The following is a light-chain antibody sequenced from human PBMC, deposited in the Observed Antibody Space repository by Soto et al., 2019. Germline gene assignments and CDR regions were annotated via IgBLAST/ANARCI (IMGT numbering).Light chain of an antibody. CDR1: SSDVGGYNY. CDR3: SSYTSSSTRV. CDR2: EVS. V-gene: IGLV2-14*01. Sequence: QSALTQPASVSGSPGQSITISCTGTSSDVGGYNYVSWYQQHPGKAPKLMIYEVSNRPSGVSNRFSGSKSGNTASLTISGLQAEDEAHYYCSSYTSSSTRVFGGGTQLTVL. J-gene: IGLJ3*02.